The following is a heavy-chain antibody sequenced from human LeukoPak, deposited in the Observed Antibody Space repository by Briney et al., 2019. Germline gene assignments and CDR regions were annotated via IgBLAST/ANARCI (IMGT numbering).Heavy chain of an antibody. Sequence: PSETLSLTCTVSGGSITSYYWSWLRQPPGKGLEWIGYIFYSGSTNYNPSLKSRVTISVDTSRYQFSLKLTSVTAADTAVYYCARGESYCGGDCYLYWGQGTLVTVSS. J-gene: IGHJ4*02. CDR3: ARGESYCGGDCYLY. CDR1: GGSITSYY. D-gene: IGHD2-21*02. CDR2: IFYSGST. V-gene: IGHV4-59*01.